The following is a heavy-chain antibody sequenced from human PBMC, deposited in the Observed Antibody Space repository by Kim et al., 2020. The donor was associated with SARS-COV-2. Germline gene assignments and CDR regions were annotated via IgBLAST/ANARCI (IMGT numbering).Heavy chain of an antibody. V-gene: IGHV3-23*01. CDR2: ISSSGGST. CDR3: AKESRYGDYFDY. Sequence: GGSLRLSCAASGFTFSSYAMSWVRQAPGKGLEWVSAISSSGGSTYYADSVKGRFTISRDNSKNTLYLQMNSLRDEDTAVYYCAKESRYGDYFDYWGQGTLVTVSS. CDR1: GFTFSSYA. D-gene: IGHD4-17*01. J-gene: IGHJ4*02.